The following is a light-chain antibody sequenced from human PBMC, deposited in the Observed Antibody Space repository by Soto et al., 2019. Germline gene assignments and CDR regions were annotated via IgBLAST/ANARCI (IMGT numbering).Light chain of an antibody. CDR3: HQYFSTPPI. Sequence: EILLTQSPGTLSLSPGERATLSCRASQSVSINLAWYQQKPGQAPRLLIYGVSTRATGIPARFSGSGSGTDFTLTISSLQAEDVAVYFCHQYFSTPPIFGGGTKVDIK. J-gene: IGKJ4*01. CDR2: GVS. CDR1: QSVSIN. V-gene: IGKV3-15*01.